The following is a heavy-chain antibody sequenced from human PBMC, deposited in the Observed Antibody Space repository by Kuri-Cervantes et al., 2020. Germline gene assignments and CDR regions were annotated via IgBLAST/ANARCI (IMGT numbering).Heavy chain of an antibody. J-gene: IGHJ1*01. CDR2: ISSSSYI. D-gene: IGHD6-19*01. CDR3: ARGRRGSSAWSSVESFHN. V-gene: IGHV3-21*04. Sequence: ESLKIYCAASGFTFSSYSMNWVRQAPGKGLEWVSSISSSSYIYYADSVKGRFTISRDSAKNSLYLQMNSLSAEDTAVYYVARGRRGSSAWSSVESFHNWGQGNLVTVSS. CDR1: GFTFSSYS.